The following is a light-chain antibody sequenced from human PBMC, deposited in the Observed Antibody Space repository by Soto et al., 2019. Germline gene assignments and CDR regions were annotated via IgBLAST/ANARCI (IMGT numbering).Light chain of an antibody. V-gene: IGLV2-11*01. CDR3: CSYAGAYTYV. Sequence: QLVLTQPRSVSGSPGQSVTISCTGTSSDVGAYHYVSWYQHHPGKVPKVMIYDVSKRPSGVPDRFSGSKSGNTASLTISGLQAEDEADYFCCSYAGAYTYVFGTGTKLTVL. CDR2: DVS. J-gene: IGLJ1*01. CDR1: SSDVGAYHY.